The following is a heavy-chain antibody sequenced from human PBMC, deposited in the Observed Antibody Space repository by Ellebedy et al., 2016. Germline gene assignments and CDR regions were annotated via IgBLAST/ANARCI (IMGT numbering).Heavy chain of an antibody. Sequence: GESLKISCAASGFTFSSYSMNWVRQAPGKGLEWVSSISSSSSYIYYADSVKGRFTISRDNAKNSLYLQMNSLRAEDTAVYYCARDSEGGFDYWGQGTLVTVSS. CDR3: ARDSEGGFDY. CDR1: GFTFSSYS. D-gene: IGHD3-16*01. J-gene: IGHJ4*02. V-gene: IGHV3-21*01. CDR2: ISSSSSYI.